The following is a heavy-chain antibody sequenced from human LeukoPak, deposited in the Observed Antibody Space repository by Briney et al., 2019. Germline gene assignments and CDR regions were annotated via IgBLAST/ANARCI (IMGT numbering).Heavy chain of an antibody. CDR2: ISAYNGNT. CDR1: GCTFTSYG. V-gene: IGHV1-18*01. Sequence: GASVKVSCKASGCTFTSYGISWVRQAPGQGLEWMGWISAYNGNTNYAQKLQGRVTMTTDTSTSTAYMELRSLRSDDTAVYYCARQQWGYQLSEGSWFDPWGQGTLVTVTS. CDR3: ARQQWGYQLSEGSWFDP. J-gene: IGHJ5*02. D-gene: IGHD2-2*01.